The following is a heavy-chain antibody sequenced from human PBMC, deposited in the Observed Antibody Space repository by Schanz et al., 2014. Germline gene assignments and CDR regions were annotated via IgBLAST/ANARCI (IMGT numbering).Heavy chain of an antibody. CDR3: AKGMGYCSGGTCYDYYYYGLDV. Sequence: QVQLVESGGGVVQPGRSLRLSCAASGFTLSNSDMHWVRQAPGKGLEWVALISNDGSIKYYADSVEGRFTISRDNSENTLYLQMDSLSADDTAVCYCAKGMGYCSGGTCYDYYYYGLDVWGQGTTVTVSS. CDR2: ISNDGSIK. CDR1: GFTLSNSD. V-gene: IGHV3-30*18. D-gene: IGHD2-15*01. J-gene: IGHJ6*02.